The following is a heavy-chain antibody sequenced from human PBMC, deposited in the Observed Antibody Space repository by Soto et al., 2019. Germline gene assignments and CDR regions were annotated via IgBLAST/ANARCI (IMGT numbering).Heavy chain of an antibody. CDR3: ARDLRGHYGP. CDR2: VSGSSSYI. D-gene: IGHD4-17*01. J-gene: IGHJ3*01. Sequence: GRSLRPSCEGSGFNFRNFNMIWVRQAPGKGLEWVSSVSGSSSYIYYADSVKGRFTVSRDNANNLVFLQMNGLRPEDTAMYYCARDLRGHYGPWGQGTMVTV. CDR1: GFNFRNFN. V-gene: IGHV3-21*06.